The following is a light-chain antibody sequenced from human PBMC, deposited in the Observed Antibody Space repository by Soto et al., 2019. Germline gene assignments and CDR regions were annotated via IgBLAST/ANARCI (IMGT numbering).Light chain of an antibody. CDR3: GSYTTSYFYV. CDR1: GRDIGAYDF. CDR2: GVK. Sequence: QSALTQPASVSGSPGQSITISCTGSGRDIGAYDFVSWDQQHPGKAPKLLIYGVKNRPSGVSYRFSASKSAFTASLTISELQAEDEAHYYCGSYTTSYFYVFGPGTTLTVL. V-gene: IGLV2-14*01. J-gene: IGLJ1*01.